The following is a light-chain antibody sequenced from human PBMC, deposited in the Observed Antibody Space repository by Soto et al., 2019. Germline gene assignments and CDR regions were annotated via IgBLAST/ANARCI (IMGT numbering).Light chain of an antibody. J-gene: IGKJ2*01. Sequence: EIVLTQSPATLSLSPGERATLSCRASQSVSSYLAWYQQKPGQAPRLLIYDASNRATGIPARFSGSGSGTDFTLTISSLQPEDFALYYCQQRSNWHPYTFGQGTKLEIK. CDR1: QSVSSY. V-gene: IGKV3-11*01. CDR3: QQRSNWHPYT. CDR2: DAS.